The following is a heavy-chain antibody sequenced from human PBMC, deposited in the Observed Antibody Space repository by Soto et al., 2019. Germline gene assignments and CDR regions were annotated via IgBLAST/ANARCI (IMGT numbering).Heavy chain of an antibody. D-gene: IGHD2-21*02. CDR3: GKDTQDYSGGDCPLNYYYGMDV. CDR2: ISNDGSNK. J-gene: IGHJ6*02. Sequence: QVQLVESGGGVVQPGTSLRLSCAASGFTFRSYGMHWVRQAPGKGLEWLAVISNDGSNKYLADSVKSRLALSRDNSRNALNLQINSMGSEDAAVYYCGKDTQDYSGGDCPLNYYYGMDVWGQGTTVTVSS. CDR1: GFTFRSYG. V-gene: IGHV3-30*18.